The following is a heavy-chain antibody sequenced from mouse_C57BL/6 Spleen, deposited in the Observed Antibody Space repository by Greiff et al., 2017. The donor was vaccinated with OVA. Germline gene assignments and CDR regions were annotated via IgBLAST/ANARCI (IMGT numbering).Heavy chain of an antibody. J-gene: IGHJ3*01. CDR1: GYTFTDYE. V-gene: IGHV1-15*01. CDR3: LSNYIAY. D-gene: IGHD2-5*01. Sequence: VKVVESGAELVRPGASVTLSCKASGYTFTDYEMHWVKQTPVHGLEWIGAIDPETGGTAYNQKFKGKAILTADKSSSTAYMELRSLTSEDSAVYYCLSNYIAYWGQGTLVTVSA. CDR2: IDPETGGT.